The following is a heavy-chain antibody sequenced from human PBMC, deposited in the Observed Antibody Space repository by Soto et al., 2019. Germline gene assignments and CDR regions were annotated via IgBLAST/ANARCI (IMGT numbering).Heavy chain of an antibody. CDR3: AKDSWSGYPNDAFDI. CDR2: ITNGGGST. Sequence: GGSLRLSCAASGFTFSSYAMSWVRQAPGKGLEWVSAITNGGGSTYYADSVKGRFTISRDNSKNTLYLQMNSLRAEDTAVYYCAKDSWSGYPNDAFDIWGQGTMVTVSS. V-gene: IGHV3-23*01. J-gene: IGHJ3*02. CDR1: GFTFSSYA. D-gene: IGHD3-3*01.